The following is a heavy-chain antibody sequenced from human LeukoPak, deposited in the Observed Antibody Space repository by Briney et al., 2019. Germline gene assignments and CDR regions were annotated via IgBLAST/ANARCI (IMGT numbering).Heavy chain of an antibody. J-gene: IGHJ5*02. CDR1: GGSSSSYY. Sequence: SETLSLTGTVSGGSSSSYYWSWIRQPPGKGLEWIGYIYYSGSTNYNPSLKSRVTISVDTSKNQFSLKLSSVTAADTAVYYCARDEYCSSTSCYGGWFDPWGQGTLVTVSS. CDR2: IYYSGST. CDR3: ARDEYCSSTSCYGGWFDP. D-gene: IGHD2-2*01. V-gene: IGHV4-59*01.